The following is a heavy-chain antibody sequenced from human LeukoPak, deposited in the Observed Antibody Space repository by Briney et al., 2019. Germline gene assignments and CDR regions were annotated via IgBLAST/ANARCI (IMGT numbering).Heavy chain of an antibody. D-gene: IGHD3-16*01. Sequence: GGSLRLSCAVSGLSFTSFAMSWVRQAPAGGPEWVSSLRGDGETFYADSVRGRFTLSRDDSTNTVYLQLNNLRVEDTAIYYCARASWVSSADAVRWGQGTQVTVSS. J-gene: IGHJ4*02. CDR3: ARASWVSSADAVR. V-gene: IGHV3-23*01. CDR2: LRGDGET. CDR1: GLSFTSFA.